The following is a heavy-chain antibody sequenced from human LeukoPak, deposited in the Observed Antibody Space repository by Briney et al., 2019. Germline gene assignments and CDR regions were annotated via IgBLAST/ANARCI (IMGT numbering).Heavy chain of an antibody. J-gene: IGHJ4*02. D-gene: IGHD6-19*01. CDR3: GKTTTGYSSGRYPGWPVDY. CDR2: FFGSGGSA. Sequence: GGSLRLSCAASGFTFNSYAMYWVRQAPGKGLEWVSGFFGSGGSAHYADSVKGRFTISRDNSKNTVYLQMDSLRVEDTAVYYCGKTTTGYSSGRYPGWPVDYWGQGTLVTVSS. CDR1: GFTFNSYA. V-gene: IGHV3-23*01.